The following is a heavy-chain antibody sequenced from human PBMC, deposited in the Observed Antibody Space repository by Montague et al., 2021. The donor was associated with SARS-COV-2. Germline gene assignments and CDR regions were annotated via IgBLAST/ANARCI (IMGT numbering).Heavy chain of an antibody. CDR3: ARISGITSWYYDY. D-gene: IGHD1-14*01. CDR1: GGSVSSGSYY. Sequence: SETLSLTCTVSGGSVSSGSYYWSWIRQPPGKGLQSIGYIYYTGSTNYNPSLQSRATISVDSSKNQFSVRLSSVTAADTAVYYCARISGITSWYYDYWGQGTLVTVSS. CDR2: IYYTGST. J-gene: IGHJ4*02. V-gene: IGHV4-61*01.